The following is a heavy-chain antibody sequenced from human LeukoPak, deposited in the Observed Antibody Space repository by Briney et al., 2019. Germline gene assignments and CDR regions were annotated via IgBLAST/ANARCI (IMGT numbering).Heavy chain of an antibody. J-gene: IGHJ4*02. CDR2: INHSGST. CDR3: ARFHPGRTTVTTGGFDY. CDR1: GGSFSGYY. D-gene: IGHD4-17*01. V-gene: IGHV4-34*01. Sequence: SETLSLTCAVYGGSFSGYYWSWIRQPPGKGLEWIGEINHSGSTNYNPSLKSRVTISVDTSKNQFSLKLSSVTAADTAVYYCARFHPGRTTVTTGGFDYWGQGTLVTVSS.